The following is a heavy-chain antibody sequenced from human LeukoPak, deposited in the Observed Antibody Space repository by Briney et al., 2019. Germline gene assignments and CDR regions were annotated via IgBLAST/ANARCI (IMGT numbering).Heavy chain of an antibody. V-gene: IGHV3-23*01. CDR2: ISNSGVST. J-gene: IGHJ4*02. CDR1: GFTVSSNY. D-gene: IGHD3-9*01. CDR3: AKAVKMYDILTGFDY. Sequence: PGGSLRLSCAASGFTVSSNYMSWVRQAPGKGLEWVSAISNSGVSTYHAASVKGRFTISRDNSKNTLYLQMNSLRAEDTAVYYCAKAVKMYDILTGFDYWGQGTLVTVSS.